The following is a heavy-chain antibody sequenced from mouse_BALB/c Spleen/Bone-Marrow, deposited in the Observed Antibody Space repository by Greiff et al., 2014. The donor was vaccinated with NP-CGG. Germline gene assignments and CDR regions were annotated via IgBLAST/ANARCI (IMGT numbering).Heavy chain of an antibody. CDR1: GFNIKDTY. Sequence: EVQLVESGAELVKPGASVKLSCTASGFNIKDTYMHWVKQRPEQGLEWIGRIDPANGNTKYDPKFQGKATITADTSSNTAYLQLSSVTSEDTAVYCCARYYYGSSYIDYWGQGTSLTVSS. CDR2: IDPANGNT. J-gene: IGHJ2*02. V-gene: IGHV14-3*02. D-gene: IGHD1-1*01. CDR3: ARYYYGSSYIDY.